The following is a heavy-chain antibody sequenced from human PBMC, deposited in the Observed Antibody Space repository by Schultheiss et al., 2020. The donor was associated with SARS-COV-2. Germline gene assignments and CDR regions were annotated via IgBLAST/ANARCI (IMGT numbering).Heavy chain of an antibody. J-gene: IGHJ6*02. CDR3: ARGYSSGWYYYYGMDV. CDR1: GFTFSDYY. D-gene: IGHD6-19*01. Sequence: GGSLRLSCAASGFTFSDYYMSWIRQAPGKGLEWVSYISSSGSTIYYADSVKGRFTISRDNDKNSLYLQMNSLRAEDTAVYYCARGYSSGWYYYYGMDVWGQGTTVTVSS. V-gene: IGHV3-11*04. CDR2: ISSSGSTI.